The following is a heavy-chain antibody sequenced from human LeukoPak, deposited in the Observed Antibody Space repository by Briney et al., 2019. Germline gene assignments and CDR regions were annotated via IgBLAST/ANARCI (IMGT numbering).Heavy chain of an antibody. J-gene: IGHJ4*02. D-gene: IGHD6-13*01. Sequence: SETLSLTCTVSGGSISSGGYYWSWIRQPPGKGLEWIGYIYHSGSTYYNPSLKSRVTISVGRSENQFSLKLSSVTAADTAVYYCARDLAAAGLEYYFDYWGQGILVAVSS. CDR2: IYHSGST. CDR1: GGSISSGGYY. CDR3: ARDLAAAGLEYYFDY. V-gene: IGHV4-30-2*01.